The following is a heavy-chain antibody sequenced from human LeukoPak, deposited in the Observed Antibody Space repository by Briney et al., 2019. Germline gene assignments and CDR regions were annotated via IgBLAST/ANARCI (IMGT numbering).Heavy chain of an antibody. CDR2: IIPIFGTA. CDR3: ARVSLRDYYYDSSGYYNPLTQ. J-gene: IGHJ4*02. D-gene: IGHD3-22*01. V-gene: IGHV1-69*05. CDR1: GGTFSSYA. Sequence: ASVKVSCKASGGTFSSYAISWVRQAPGQGLEWMGGIIPIFGTANYAQKFQGRVTITTDESTSTAYMELSSLRSEDTAVYYRARVSLRDYYYDSSGYYNPLTQWGQGTLVTVSS.